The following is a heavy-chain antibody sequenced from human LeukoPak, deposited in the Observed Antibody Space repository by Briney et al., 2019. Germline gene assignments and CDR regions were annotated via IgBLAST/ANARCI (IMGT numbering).Heavy chain of an antibody. CDR1: GGTFSSYA. J-gene: IGHJ4*02. V-gene: IGHV1-69*01. D-gene: IGHD6-13*01. CDR3: ASMGLQLVPGY. CDR2: IIPIFGTA. Sequence: SVKVSCKASGGTFSSYAISWVRQAPGQGLEWMGGIIPIFGTANYAQKFQGRVTITAGESTSTAYMELSSLRSEDTAVYYCASMGLQLVPGYWGQGTLVTVSS.